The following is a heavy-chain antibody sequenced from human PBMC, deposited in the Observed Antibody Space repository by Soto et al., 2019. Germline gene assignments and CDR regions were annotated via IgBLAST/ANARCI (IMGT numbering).Heavy chain of an antibody. CDR2: IDPSDSYT. J-gene: IGHJ6*02. D-gene: IGHD3-10*01. Sequence: PGESLKISCKGSGYSFTSYWISWVRQMPGKGLEWMGRIDPSDSYTNYSPSFQGHVTISADKSISTAYLQWSSLKASDTAMHYCARSEYYYGSGSYLDYYYGMDVWGQGTTVTVSS. V-gene: IGHV5-10-1*01. CDR3: ARSEYYYGSGSYLDYYYGMDV. CDR1: GYSFTSYW.